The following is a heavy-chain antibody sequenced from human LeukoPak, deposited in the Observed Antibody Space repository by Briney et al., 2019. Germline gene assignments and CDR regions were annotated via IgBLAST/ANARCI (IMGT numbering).Heavy chain of an antibody. J-gene: IGHJ3*01. CDR1: GFTFSSYA. Sequence: QAGGSLRLSCAASGFTFSSYAMSWVRQAPGKGLEWVSGIGGSGGRTNYADSVKGRFTISRDNSENTLYLQMNSLRAEDTAVYYRAKRVPSRGSDVWGQGTMVTVSS. CDR2: IGGSGGRT. D-gene: IGHD3-10*01. V-gene: IGHV3-23*01. CDR3: AKRVPSRGSDV.